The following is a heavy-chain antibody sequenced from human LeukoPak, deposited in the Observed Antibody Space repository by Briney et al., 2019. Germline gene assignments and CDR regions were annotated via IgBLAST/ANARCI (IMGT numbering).Heavy chain of an antibody. V-gene: IGHV3-15*01. CDR1: GFTFSNAW. J-gene: IGHJ6*04. Sequence: GGSLRLSCAASGFTFSNAWMSWVRQAPGKGLEWVGRIKSKTDGGTTDYAAPVKGRFTISRDDSKNTLYLQMNSLKTEDTAVYYCTTDPTMPERITIFGVGPGAEGMDVWGKGTTVTVSS. D-gene: IGHD3-3*01. CDR3: TTDPTMPERITIFGVGPGAEGMDV. CDR2: IKSKTDGGTT.